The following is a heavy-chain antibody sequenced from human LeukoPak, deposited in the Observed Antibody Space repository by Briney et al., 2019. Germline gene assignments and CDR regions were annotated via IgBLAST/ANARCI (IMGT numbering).Heavy chain of an antibody. V-gene: IGHV3-33*01. CDR3: GRDRLRMYYYYGMDV. CDR1: GFTFSSYG. D-gene: IGHD4-17*01. J-gene: IGHJ6*02. CDR2: IWYDGSNK. Sequence: PGGSLRLSCAASGFTFSSYGMHWVRQAPGKGLEWVAVIWYDGSNKYYADSVKGRFTISRDNSKNTLYLQMNSLRAEDTAVYYCGRDRLRMYYYYGMDVWGQGTTVTVSS.